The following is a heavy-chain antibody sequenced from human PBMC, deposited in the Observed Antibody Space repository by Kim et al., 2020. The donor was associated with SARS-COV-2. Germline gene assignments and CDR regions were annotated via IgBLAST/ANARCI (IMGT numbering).Heavy chain of an antibody. CDR3: ARANSGSYYYGMDV. V-gene: IGHV3-30*01. Sequence: YADAGKGRFTISRDNSKNTLYLQMNSLRAEDTAVYYCARANSGSYYYGMDVWGQGTTVTVSS. J-gene: IGHJ6*02. D-gene: IGHD3-10*01.